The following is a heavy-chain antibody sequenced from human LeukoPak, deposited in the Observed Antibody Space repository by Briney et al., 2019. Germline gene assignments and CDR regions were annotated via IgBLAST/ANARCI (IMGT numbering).Heavy chain of an antibody. V-gene: IGHV4-59*01. D-gene: IGHD6-13*01. Sequence: SETLSLTCTVSGGSISSYYWSWIRQPPGKGLEWIGYIYYSGSTNYNPSLKSRVTILVDTSKNQFSLKLSSVTAADTAVYYCARGVSIAAAVTDLWGRGTLSLSPQ. CDR1: GGSISSYY. CDR2: IYYSGST. CDR3: ARGVSIAAAVTDL. J-gene: IGHJ2*01.